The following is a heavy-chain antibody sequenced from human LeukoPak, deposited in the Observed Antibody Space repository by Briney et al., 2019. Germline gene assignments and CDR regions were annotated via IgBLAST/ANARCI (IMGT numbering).Heavy chain of an antibody. D-gene: IGHD6-19*01. CDR2: ISSSGSTI. Sequence: GGSLRLSCAASGFTFSSYSMNWVRQAPGKGLEWVSYISSSGSTIYYADSVKGRFTISRDNAKNSLYLQMNSLRAEDTAVYYCAREGRRQWPPSRRSADGTFDYWGQGTLVTVSS. CDR3: AREGRRQWPPSRRSADGTFDY. J-gene: IGHJ4*02. CDR1: GFTFSSYS. V-gene: IGHV3-48*04.